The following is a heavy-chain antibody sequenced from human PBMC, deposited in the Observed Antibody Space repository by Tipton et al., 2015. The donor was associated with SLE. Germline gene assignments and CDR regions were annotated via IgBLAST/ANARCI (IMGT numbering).Heavy chain of an antibody. CDR1: YY. Sequence: YYMTWIRQPPGKGLEWVGTVYYTGNTFYNPSLKSRVTISVDTSKNQFSLDLSSVTAADTAVYYCARDEYRYDATGYHLLGHFDFWGQGTLVTVSS. CDR2: VYYTGNT. D-gene: IGHD3-22*01. J-gene: IGHJ4*02. CDR3: ARDEYRYDATGYHLLGHFDF. V-gene: IGHV4-39*07.